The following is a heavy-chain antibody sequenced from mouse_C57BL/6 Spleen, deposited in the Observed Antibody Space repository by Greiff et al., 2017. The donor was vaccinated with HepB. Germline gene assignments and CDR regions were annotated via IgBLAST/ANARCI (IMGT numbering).Heavy chain of an antibody. CDR1: GFTFSSYT. J-gene: IGHJ2*01. CDR3: ARQDGNYGYYFDY. V-gene: IGHV5-9*01. D-gene: IGHD2-1*01. CDR2: SGGGGNT. Sequence: DVMLVESGGGLVKPGGSLKLSCAASGFTFSSYTISGGGGNTYYPDSVKGRFTISRDNAKNTLYLQMSSLRSEDTALYYCARQDGNYGYYFDYWGQGTTLTVSS.